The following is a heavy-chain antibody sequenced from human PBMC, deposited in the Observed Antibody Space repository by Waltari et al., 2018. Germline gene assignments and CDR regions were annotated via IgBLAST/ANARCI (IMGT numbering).Heavy chain of an antibody. CDR3: ARVRYRLAAAGTLDY. CDR2: ISYDGSNK. D-gene: IGHD6-13*01. Sequence: QVQLVESGGGVVQPGRSLRLSCAASGFTFSRHAMHWVRQAPGKGLEWVAVISYDGSNKYYADSVKGRFTISRDNSKNTLYLQMNSLRAEDTAVYYCARVRYRLAAAGTLDYWGQGTLVTVSS. V-gene: IGHV3-30-3*01. J-gene: IGHJ4*02. CDR1: GFTFSRHA.